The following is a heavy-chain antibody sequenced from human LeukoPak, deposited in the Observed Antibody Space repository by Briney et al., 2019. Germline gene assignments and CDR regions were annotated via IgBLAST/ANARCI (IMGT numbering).Heavy chain of an antibody. CDR3: ARVSRGIAANLCFDY. D-gene: IGHD2-15*01. CDR1: GFTFRDYW. CDR2: IKQDGSEK. J-gene: IGHJ4*02. Sequence: PGGSLRLSCAASGFTFRDYWMGWVRQAPGKGLEWVANIKQDGSEKYSVDSVKGRFTISRDNAKNSLYLQMDSLRAEDMALYYCARVSRGIAANLCFDYWGQGTLVTVSS. V-gene: IGHV3-7*01.